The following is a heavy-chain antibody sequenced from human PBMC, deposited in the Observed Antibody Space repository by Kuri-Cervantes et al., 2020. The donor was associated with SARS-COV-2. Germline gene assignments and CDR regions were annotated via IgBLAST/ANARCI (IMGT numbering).Heavy chain of an antibody. CDR2: IKTSNGHT. CDR1: GYTFTTYG. V-gene: IGHV1-18*04. D-gene: IGHD3-22*01. J-gene: IGHJ1*01. Sequence: ASVKVSCKASGYTFTTYGISWVRQAPGQGLEWMGWIKTSNGHTNYAQKFQGRVTMTTDTSTSTAYMELRSLRSDDTAVYYCARVSTYYGSSGSYEGDRAEYFQHWGQGTLVTVSS. CDR3: ARVSTYYGSSGSYEGDRAEYFQH.